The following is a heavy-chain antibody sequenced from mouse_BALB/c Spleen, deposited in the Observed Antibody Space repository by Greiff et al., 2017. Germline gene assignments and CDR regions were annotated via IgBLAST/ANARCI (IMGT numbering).Heavy chain of an antibody. V-gene: IGHV14-3*02. CDR3: ARPPSYAMDY. CDR2: IDPANGNT. CDR1: GFNIKDTY. J-gene: IGHJ4*01. Sequence: VQLKQSGAELVKPGASVKLSCTASGFNIKDTYMHWVKQRPEQGLEWIGRIDPANGNTKYDPKFQGKATITADPSSNTAYLQLSSLTSEDTAVYYCARPPSYAMDYWGQGTSVTVSS. D-gene: IGHD2-10*02.